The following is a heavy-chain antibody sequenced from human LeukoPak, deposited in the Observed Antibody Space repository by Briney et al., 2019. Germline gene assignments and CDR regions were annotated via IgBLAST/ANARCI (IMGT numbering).Heavy chain of an antibody. Sequence: PSETLSLTCTVPGGSISSSSYYWGWIRQPPGKGLEWIGSIDYSGSTYYNPSLKSRVTISVDTSKNQFSLKLSSVTAADTAVYYCARDRLDYYDSSGYYQPLDYWGQGTLVTVSS. J-gene: IGHJ4*02. CDR1: GGSISSSSYY. V-gene: IGHV4-39*07. CDR2: IDYSGST. CDR3: ARDRLDYYDSSGYYQPLDY. D-gene: IGHD3-22*01.